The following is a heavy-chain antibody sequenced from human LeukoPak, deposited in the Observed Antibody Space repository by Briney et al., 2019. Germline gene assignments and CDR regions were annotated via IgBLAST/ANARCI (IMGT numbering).Heavy chain of an antibody. CDR3: ARWWLRRGFDY. J-gene: IGHJ4*02. D-gene: IGHD5-12*01. CDR1: GYSLSSGYF. Sequence: SETLSLTCSVSGYSLSSGYFWGWIRQPPGKGLEWIGSIYHSGNTYYNPSLKSRISISVDTSKNQFSLKLSSVTAADTAVYYCARWWLRRGFDYWGQGTLVTVSS. CDR2: IYHSGNT. V-gene: IGHV4-38-2*02.